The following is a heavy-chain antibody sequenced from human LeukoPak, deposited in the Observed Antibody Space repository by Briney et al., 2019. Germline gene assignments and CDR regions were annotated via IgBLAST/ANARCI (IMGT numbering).Heavy chain of an antibody. J-gene: IGHJ4*02. CDR3: ARDYDSSGSGA. CDR1: GYTFTGYY. Sequence: ASLKVSCKASGYTFTGYYMHWVREAPGQGLEWMGWINPNSGGTNYAQKFQGRVTMTRDTSISAAYMELSRLRSDDTAVYYCARDYDSSGSGAWGQGTLVTVSS. CDR2: INPNSGGT. D-gene: IGHD3-22*01. V-gene: IGHV1-2*02.